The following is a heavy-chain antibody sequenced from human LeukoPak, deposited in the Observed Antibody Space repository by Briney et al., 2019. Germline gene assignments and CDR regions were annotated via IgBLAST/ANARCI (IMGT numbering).Heavy chain of an antibody. CDR2: VNPNSGGT. CDR3: ARERFDGFGY. D-gene: IGHD3-9*01. V-gene: IGHV1-2*02. Sequence: ASVKVSCKTSGYTFTDDHLHWVRQAPGQGLEWMGWVNPNSGGTKYAQKFEGRVTITRDTSISTAYMELRRLTSDDTAVYYCARERFDGFGYWGQGTLVTVSS. J-gene: IGHJ4*02. CDR1: GYTFTDDH.